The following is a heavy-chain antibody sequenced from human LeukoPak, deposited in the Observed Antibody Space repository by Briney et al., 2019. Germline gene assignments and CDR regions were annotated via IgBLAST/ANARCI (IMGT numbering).Heavy chain of an antibody. CDR3: ARDTGGGYSCYDC. CDR1: GFTFSSYW. CDR2: IKQDGSEK. V-gene: IGHV3-7*01. J-gene: IGHJ4*02. Sequence: GGSLRLSCAASGFTFSSYWMTWIRQAPGKGLEWVANIKQDGSEKYYVDSVEGRFTISRDSAKNSLYLQMNSLRAEDTAVYYCARDTGGGYSCYDCWGQGTLVTVSS. D-gene: IGHD5-18*01.